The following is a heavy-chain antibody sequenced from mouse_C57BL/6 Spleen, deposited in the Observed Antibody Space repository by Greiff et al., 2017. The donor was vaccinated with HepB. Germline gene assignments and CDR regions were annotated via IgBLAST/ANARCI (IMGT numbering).Heavy chain of an antibody. Sequence: QVQLQQSGAELVRPGASVKLSCKASGYTFTDYYINWVKQRPGQGLEWIARIYPGSGNTYYNEKFKGKATLTAEKSSSTAYMQLSSLTSEDSAVYFCARDGYGSSPYYFDYWGQGTTLTVSS. CDR1: GYTFTDYY. CDR3: ARDGYGSSPYYFDY. V-gene: IGHV1-76*01. CDR2: IYPGSGNT. J-gene: IGHJ2*01. D-gene: IGHD1-1*01.